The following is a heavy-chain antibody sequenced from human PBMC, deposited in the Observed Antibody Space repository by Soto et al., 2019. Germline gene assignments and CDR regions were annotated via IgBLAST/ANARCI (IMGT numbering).Heavy chain of an antibody. CDR1: GYTFTGYF. D-gene: IGHD3-22*01. CDR3: AKIRTYYYSSGVFDY. CDR2: INPNNGDT. Sequence: GASVKVSCKASGYTFTGYFLHWVRQAPGQGLEWMGWINPNNGDTNYAQKFQGRVTMTRDTPISTAYMDLSRLRSDDTALYYCAKIRTYYYSSGVFDYWGQGTLVTVSS. V-gene: IGHV1-2*02. J-gene: IGHJ4*02.